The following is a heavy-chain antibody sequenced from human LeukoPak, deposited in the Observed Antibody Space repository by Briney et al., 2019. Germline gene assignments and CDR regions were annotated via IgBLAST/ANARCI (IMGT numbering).Heavy chain of an antibody. V-gene: IGHV3-48*04. CDR2: ISSLSGTI. CDR3: VRDMSRESIFDY. Sequence: GGSLRLSCVASGFTFSSYSMNWVRQAPGEGLEWVSYISSLSGTIYYADSVKGRFTISRDNDKNSLFLQMNSLRVEDTAVYYCVRDMSRESIFDYWGQGTLVIVSS. D-gene: IGHD3-16*01. CDR1: GFTFSSYS. J-gene: IGHJ4*02.